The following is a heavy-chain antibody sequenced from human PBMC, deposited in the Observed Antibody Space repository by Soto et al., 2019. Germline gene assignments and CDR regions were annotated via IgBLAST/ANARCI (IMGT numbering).Heavy chain of an antibody. CDR1: GFTFSSYG. Sequence: GGSLRLSCAASGFTFSSYGMHWVRQAPGKGLEWVAVISYDGSNKYYADSVKGRFTISRDNSKNTLYLQMNSLRAEDTAVYYCAKDLAVAGTRGSYYYYGMDVWGQGTTVTVSS. CDR3: AKDLAVAGTRGSYYYYGMDV. V-gene: IGHV3-30*18. CDR2: ISYDGSNK. J-gene: IGHJ6*02. D-gene: IGHD6-19*01.